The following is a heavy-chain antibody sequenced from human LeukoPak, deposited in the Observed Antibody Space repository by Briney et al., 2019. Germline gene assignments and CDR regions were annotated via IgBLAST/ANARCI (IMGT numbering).Heavy chain of an antibody. V-gene: IGHV3-23*01. CDR1: GFTFSSYS. CDR2: ISGSGGST. J-gene: IGHJ4*02. D-gene: IGHD5-12*01. Sequence: GGSLRLSCAASGFTFSSYSMNWVRRAPGKGLEWVSAISGSGGSTYYADSVKGRFTISRDNSKNTLYLQMNSLRAEDTAVYYCAKDRRLRLFDYWGQGTLVTVSS. CDR3: AKDRRLRLFDY.